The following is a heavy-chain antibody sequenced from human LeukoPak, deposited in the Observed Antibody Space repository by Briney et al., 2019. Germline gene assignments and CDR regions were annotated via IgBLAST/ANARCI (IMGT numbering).Heavy chain of an antibody. V-gene: IGHV4-59*01. D-gene: IGHD2-2*01. Sequence: SETLSLTCSVSGGSISSYYWSWIRQPPGKGLEWIGSVYHSGSTNYNPSLKSRVTISVDTSKNQFSLKLRSVTAADTAIYYCANGGYCSSSSCYPKWLDPWGQGTLVTVSS. CDR2: VYHSGST. CDR3: ANGGYCSSSSCYPKWLDP. CDR1: GGSISSYY. J-gene: IGHJ5*02.